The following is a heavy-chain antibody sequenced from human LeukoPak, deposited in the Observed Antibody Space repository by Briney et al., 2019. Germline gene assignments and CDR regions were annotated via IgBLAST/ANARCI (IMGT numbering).Heavy chain of an antibody. D-gene: IGHD1-26*01. J-gene: IGHJ4*02. CDR1: GGSISSGSYY. V-gene: IGHV4-61*02. CDR2: IYSSGST. Sequence: SETLSVTCNVTGGSISSGSYYWSWLRQPAGKGLEWIGRIYSSGSTNYNSSLNSRITISLDTSKTQFSLKLSSVTASDTAVYYCASNGAGGSYSYYFDNWGQGTLVTVSS. CDR3: ASNGAGGSYSYYFDN.